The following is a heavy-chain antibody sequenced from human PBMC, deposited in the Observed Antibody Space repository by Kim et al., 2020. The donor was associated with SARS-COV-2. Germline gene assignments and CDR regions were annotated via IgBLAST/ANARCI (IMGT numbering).Heavy chain of an antibody. Sequence: GGSLRLSCAASGFTFDDYAMHWVRQAPGKGLEWVSGISWNSGSIGYADSVKGRFTISRDNAKNSLYLQMNSLRAEDTALYYCAKDSYDFWSGYSDWGQGTLVTVSS. J-gene: IGHJ4*02. CDR1: GFTFDDYA. D-gene: IGHD3-3*01. CDR3: AKDSYDFWSGYSD. V-gene: IGHV3-9*01. CDR2: ISWNSGSI.